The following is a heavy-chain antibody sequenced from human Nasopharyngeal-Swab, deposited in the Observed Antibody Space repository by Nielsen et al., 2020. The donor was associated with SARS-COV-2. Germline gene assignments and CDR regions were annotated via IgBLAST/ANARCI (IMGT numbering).Heavy chain of an antibody. D-gene: IGHD3-3*01. V-gene: IGHV3-48*04. Sequence: GGSLRLSCAASGFTFSNYNMNWVRQAPGKGLEWVSYISSSSSTIYYADSVKGRFTISRDNAKNSLYLQMNSLRAEDTAVYYCARDGLDYDFWSAYFMDVWGQGTTVTVS. CDR3: ARDGLDYDFWSAYFMDV. J-gene: IGHJ6*02. CDR2: ISSSSSTI. CDR1: GFTFSNYN.